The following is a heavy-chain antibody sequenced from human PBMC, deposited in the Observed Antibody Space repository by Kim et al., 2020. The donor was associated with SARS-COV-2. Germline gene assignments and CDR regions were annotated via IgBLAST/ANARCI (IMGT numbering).Heavy chain of an antibody. V-gene: IGHV4-34*01. D-gene: IGHD6-13*01. J-gene: IGHJ5*02. CDR1: GGSFSGYY. CDR3: ARRYSSSSFNWFDP. Sequence: SETLSLTCAVYGGSFSGYYWSWIRQPPGKGLEWIGEINHSGSTNYNPSLKSRVTISLDTSKNQFSLKLTSVTAADTAVYYCARRYSSSSFNWFDPWGQGTLVTVSS. CDR2: INHSGST.